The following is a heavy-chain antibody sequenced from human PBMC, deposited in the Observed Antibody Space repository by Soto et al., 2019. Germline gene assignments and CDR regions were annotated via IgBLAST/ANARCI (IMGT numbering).Heavy chain of an antibody. V-gene: IGHV3-23*01. CDR3: AKGQLDYYDSSGYYLR. CDR2: ISGSGGST. D-gene: IGHD3-22*01. CDR1: GFTFSIYA. J-gene: IGHJ4*02. Sequence: WGSLILSCAACGFTFSIYAMSWVRQAPGKGLEWVSAISGSGGSTYYADSVKGRFTISRDNSKNTLYLQMNSLRAEDTAVYYCAKGQLDYYDSSGYYLRWGQGTLVTVSS.